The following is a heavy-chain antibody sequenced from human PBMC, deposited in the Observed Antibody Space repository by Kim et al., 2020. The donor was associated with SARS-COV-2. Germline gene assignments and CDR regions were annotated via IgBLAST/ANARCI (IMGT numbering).Heavy chain of an antibody. V-gene: IGHV4-34*01. CDR2: INHSGST. CDR3: ARVLVWQQLVADY. CDR1: GGSFSGYY. D-gene: IGHD6-13*01. Sequence: SETLSLTCAVYGGSFSGYYWSWIRQPPGQGLEWIGEINHSGSTNYNPSLKSRVTISVDTSKNQFSLKLSSVTAADTAVYYCARVLVWQQLVADYWGQGTLVTVSS. J-gene: IGHJ4*02.